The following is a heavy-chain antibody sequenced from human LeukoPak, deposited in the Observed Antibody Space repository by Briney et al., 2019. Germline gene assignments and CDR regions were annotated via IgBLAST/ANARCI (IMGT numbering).Heavy chain of an antibody. CDR2: FSGGGDS. V-gene: IGHV3-23*01. CDR1: GFTSGVYA. CDR3: VRDHDWSFDL. D-gene: IGHD1-1*01. J-gene: IGHJ4*02. Sequence: GGSLRLSCVASGFTSGVYAMSWVRQAPGKGLEWVSAFSGGGDSFYADSVRGRFSVSADKSKNILYLQMNSLRVEDTAVYYCVRDHDWSFDLWGQGALVTVSS.